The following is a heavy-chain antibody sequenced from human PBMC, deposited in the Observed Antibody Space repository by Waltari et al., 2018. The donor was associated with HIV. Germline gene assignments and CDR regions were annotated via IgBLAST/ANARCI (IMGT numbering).Heavy chain of an antibody. Sequence: QLPLQESGPGLVKPSETLSLTCRVSGGSSNRYSWGWIRQPPGKGLEWIGSIYYGGSTFYNSSLKSRLTISVDTSKNQFSLKLSSVTAADTAVYYCARHDPGTYYYFDYWGQGTLVTVSS. D-gene: IGHD3-10*01. J-gene: IGHJ4*02. CDR2: IYYGGST. CDR3: ARHDPGTYYYFDY. V-gene: IGHV4-39*01. CDR1: GGSSNRYS.